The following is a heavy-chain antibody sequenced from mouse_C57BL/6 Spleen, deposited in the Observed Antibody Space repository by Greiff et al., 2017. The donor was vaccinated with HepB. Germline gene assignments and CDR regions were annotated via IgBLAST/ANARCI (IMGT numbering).Heavy chain of an antibody. CDR1: GYTFTDYY. CDR3: ASEGSGYVDYYAMDY. Sequence: QVQLQQSGAELVRPGASVKLSCKASGYTFTDYYINWVKQRPGQGLEWIARIYPGSGNTYYNEKFKGKATLTAEKSSSTAYMQLSSLTSEDSAVYFCASEGSGYVDYYAMDYWGQGTSVTVSS. V-gene: IGHV1-76*01. CDR2: IYPGSGNT. D-gene: IGHD3-2*02. J-gene: IGHJ4*01.